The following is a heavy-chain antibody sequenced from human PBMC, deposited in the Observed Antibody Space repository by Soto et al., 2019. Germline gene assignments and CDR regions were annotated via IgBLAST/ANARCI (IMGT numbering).Heavy chain of an antibody. J-gene: IGHJ4*02. CDR2: VLDDRDEE. V-gene: IGHV3-30-3*01. Sequence: QVQLVESGGGVVQPGESLRLSCAASGFTLSSYTMHWVRQAPGKGLEWLVVVLDDRDEEFFAASVKGRLTISRDNCKNTVVLQMNSLRTDDTAVYYCAREEAARRAACDYWGQGALVTVSS. CDR3: AREEAARRAACDY. CDR1: GFTLSSYT. D-gene: IGHD6-13*01.